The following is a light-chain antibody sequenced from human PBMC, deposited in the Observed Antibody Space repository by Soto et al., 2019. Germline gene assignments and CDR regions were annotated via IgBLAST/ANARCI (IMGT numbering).Light chain of an antibody. J-gene: IGKJ5*01. V-gene: IGKV1-5*03. CDR2: KAS. CDR3: QDCKHYSECT. Sequence: DIQMTQSPSTLSASVGDRVTITCRASQSISTWLAWYQQKPGKAPKVLVHKASSLENGVPSRFSGTGSETKFTLTISSLQPDEFATYYCQDCKHYSECTLGQGTRLEIK. CDR1: QSISTW.